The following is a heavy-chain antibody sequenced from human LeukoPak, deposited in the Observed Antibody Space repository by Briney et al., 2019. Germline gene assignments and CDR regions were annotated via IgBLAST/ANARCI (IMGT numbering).Heavy chain of an antibody. CDR2: ISAYNGNT. V-gene: IGHV1-18*01. J-gene: IGHJ5*02. CDR3: ARVGNSGYDYGSWFDP. CDR1: GYTFTGYG. Sequence: ASVKVSCKASGYTFTGYGISWVRQAPGQGLEWMRWISAYNGNTNYAQKLQGRVTMTTDTSTSTAYMELRSLRSDDTAVYYCARVGNSGYDYGSWFDPWGQGTLVTVSS. D-gene: IGHD5-12*01.